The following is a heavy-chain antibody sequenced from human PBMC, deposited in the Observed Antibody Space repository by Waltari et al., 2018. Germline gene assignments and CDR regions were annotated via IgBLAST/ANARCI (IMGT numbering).Heavy chain of an antibody. J-gene: IGHJ2*01. Sequence: WVRQATEKGLRGVSAMGTAGYTYYQGSVNGRFTIARENAKNSLYLQMNSLRAGDTAVYYCARRAIDWYFDLWGRGPLVTVSS. CDR3: ARRAIDWYFDL. V-gene: IGHV3-13*01. CDR2: MGTAGYT.